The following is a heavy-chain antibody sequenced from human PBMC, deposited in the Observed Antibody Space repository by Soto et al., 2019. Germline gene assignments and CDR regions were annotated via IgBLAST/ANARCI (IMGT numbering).Heavy chain of an antibody. J-gene: IGHJ6*04. V-gene: IGHV3-48*01. CDR1: GFTFSTHS. Sequence: EVQLVESGGGLVQPGGSLKLSCAASGFTFSTHSMNWVRQAPGRGLEWVSYIHSSSSWEFYADSVRGRFTVSRDNAKNAMYRQMSSQRAADKDVYYCGFDFWLLPTVWGKWTTVTVSS. CDR3: GFDFWLLPTV. D-gene: IGHD3-3*01. CDR2: IHSSSSWE.